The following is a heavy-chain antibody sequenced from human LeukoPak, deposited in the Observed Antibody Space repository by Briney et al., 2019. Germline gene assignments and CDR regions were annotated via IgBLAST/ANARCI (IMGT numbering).Heavy chain of an antibody. CDR1: GGTFSSYA. D-gene: IGHD6-13*01. CDR3: ARKTSSSWYVFDY. V-gene: IGHV1-69*13. CDR2: IIPIFGTA. Sequence: GASVKVSCKASGGTFSSYAISWVRQAPGQGLEWMGGIIPIFGTANYAQKFQGRVTITAGESTSTAYLQWSSLKASDTAMYYCARKTSSSWYVFDYWGQGTLVTVSS. J-gene: IGHJ4*02.